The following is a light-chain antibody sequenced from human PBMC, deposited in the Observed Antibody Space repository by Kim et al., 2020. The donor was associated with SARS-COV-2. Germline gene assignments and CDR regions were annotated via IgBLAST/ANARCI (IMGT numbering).Light chain of an antibody. Sequence: PGGTVTLTCASSTGDVTSGHFPYWFQQKPGQAPTTLIYDVSNKHSWTPARFSGSLLGGKAALTLSGAQPEDEAEYYCLLYYSGPRMFGGGTQLTVL. V-gene: IGLV7-46*01. CDR2: DVS. J-gene: IGLJ3*02. CDR3: LLYYSGPRM. CDR1: TGDVTSGHF.